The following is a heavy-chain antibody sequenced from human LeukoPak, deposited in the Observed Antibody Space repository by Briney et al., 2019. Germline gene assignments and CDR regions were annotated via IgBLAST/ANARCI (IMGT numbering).Heavy chain of an antibody. CDR2: IYTSGST. J-gene: IGHJ6*03. D-gene: IGHD6-6*01. CDR3: ARWSGSVTARNYYYYMDV. Sequence: SETLSLTCTVSGDSTSNYYWSWIRQPAGKGLEWIGRIYTSGSTNYNPSLKSRVTMSVDTSKNQFSLKLSSVTAADAAVYYCARWSGSVTARNYYYYMDVWGEGTTVTVSS. CDR1: GDSTSNYY. V-gene: IGHV4-4*07.